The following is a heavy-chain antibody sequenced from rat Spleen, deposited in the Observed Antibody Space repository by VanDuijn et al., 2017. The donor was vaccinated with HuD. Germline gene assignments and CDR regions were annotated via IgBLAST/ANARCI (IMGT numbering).Heavy chain of an antibody. V-gene: IGHV5-58*01. J-gene: IGHJ2*01. D-gene: IGHD1-11*01. CDR1: GFTFSSYW. CDR3: ASPYGGSLSYFDY. CDR2: ISSGGGGT. Sequence: EVQLVETGGGLVQPGRSLKLSCVVSGFTFSSYWMYWVRQAPKKGLEWVASISSGGGGTYYSDSVKGRFTISRDNAKGTLYLQMNSLRSEDSATYYCASPYGGSLSYFDYWGQGVMVTVSS.